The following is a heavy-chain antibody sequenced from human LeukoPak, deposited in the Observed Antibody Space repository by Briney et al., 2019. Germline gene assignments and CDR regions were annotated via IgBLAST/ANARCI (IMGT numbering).Heavy chain of an antibody. V-gene: IGHV5-51*01. Sequence: GESLKISCKGSGYSFTSYWTGWVRQMPGKGLEWMGIIYPGDSDTRYSPSFQGQVTISADKSISTAYLQWSSLKASDTAMYYCARLGGGSIDYYYYYGMDVWGQGTTVTVSS. CDR3: ARLGGGSIDYYYYYGMDV. J-gene: IGHJ6*02. D-gene: IGHD2-15*01. CDR1: GYSFTSYW. CDR2: IYPGDSDT.